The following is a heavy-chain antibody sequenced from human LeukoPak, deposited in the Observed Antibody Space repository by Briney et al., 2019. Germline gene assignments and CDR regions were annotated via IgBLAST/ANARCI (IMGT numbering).Heavy chain of an antibody. CDR1: GFSLSGYW. J-gene: IGHJ4*02. CDR3: ARGVGLDQ. CDR2: IKEDGSDK. D-gene: IGHD3/OR15-3a*01. Sequence: GGSLRLSCEASGFSLSGYWMTWVRQAPGKGLEWVANIKEDGSDKYYVEPVRGRFTISRDNAKNSLYLQMNSLRVEDTAVYYCARGVGLDQWGQGTLVIVSS. V-gene: IGHV3-7*01.